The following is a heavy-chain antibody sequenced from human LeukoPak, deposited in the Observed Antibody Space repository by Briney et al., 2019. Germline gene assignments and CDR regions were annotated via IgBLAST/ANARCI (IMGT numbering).Heavy chain of an antibody. Sequence: GGSLRLSCAASGFTFSSYSMNWVRQAPGKGLEWVSYISSSSRSIYYADSVKGRFTISRDNANNSLSLQMNSLRAEDTAVYYCARDRGYDVYYYYGMDVWGQGTTVTVSS. CDR1: GFTFSSYS. V-gene: IGHV3-48*01. CDR3: ARDRGYDVYYYYGMDV. CDR2: ISSSSRSI. J-gene: IGHJ6*02. D-gene: IGHD5-12*01.